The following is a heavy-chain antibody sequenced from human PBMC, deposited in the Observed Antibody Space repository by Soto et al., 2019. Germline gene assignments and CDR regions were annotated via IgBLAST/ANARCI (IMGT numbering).Heavy chain of an antibody. D-gene: IGHD3-9*01. J-gene: IGHJ3*02. CDR3: ARIPVLYYDILTGYYKKGYAFDI. CDR2: IFSNDEK. V-gene: IGHV2-26*01. CDR1: GFSLSNARMG. Sequence: SGPTLVNPTETLTLTCTVSGFSLSNARMGVSWIRQPPGKALEWLAHIFSNDEKSYSTSLKSRLTISKDTSKSQVVLTMTNMDPADTATYYCARIPVLYYDILTGYYKKGYAFDIWGQGTMVTVSS.